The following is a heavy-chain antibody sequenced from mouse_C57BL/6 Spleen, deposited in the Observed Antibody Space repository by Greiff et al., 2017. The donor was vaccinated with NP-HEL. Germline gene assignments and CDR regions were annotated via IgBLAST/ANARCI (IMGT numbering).Heavy chain of an antibody. Sequence: EVKVVESGGGLVKPGGSLKLSCAASGFTFSDYGMHWVRQAPEKGLEWVAYISSGSSTIYYADTVKGRFTISRDNAKNTLFLQMTSLRSEDTAMYYCARRYYSNYVGAMDYWGQGTSVTVSS. J-gene: IGHJ4*01. V-gene: IGHV5-17*01. D-gene: IGHD2-5*01. CDR1: GFTFSDYG. CDR3: ARRYYSNYVGAMDY. CDR2: ISSGSSTI.